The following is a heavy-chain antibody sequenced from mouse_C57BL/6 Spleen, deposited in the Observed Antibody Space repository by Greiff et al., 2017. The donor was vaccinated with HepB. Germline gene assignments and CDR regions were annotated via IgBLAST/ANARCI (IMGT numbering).Heavy chain of an antibody. J-gene: IGHJ4*01. CDR2: IKPNNGGT. V-gene: IGHV1-22*01. D-gene: IGHD2-4*01. CDR1: GYTFTDYN. CDR3: GRGGLRRGNYAMDY. Sequence: EVQLQQSGPELVKPGASVKMSCKASGYTFTDYNMHWVKQSHGKSLEWIGYIKPNNGGTSYNQKFKGKATLTVNKSSSTAYMEHRSLTSEDSAVYYCGRGGLRRGNYAMDYWGQGTSVTVSS.